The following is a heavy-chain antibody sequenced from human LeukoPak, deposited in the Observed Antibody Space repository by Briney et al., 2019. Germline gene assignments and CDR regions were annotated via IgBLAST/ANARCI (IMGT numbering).Heavy chain of an antibody. CDR3: ARGHYGLDV. J-gene: IGHJ6*02. CDR2: INQDGSEK. CDR1: EFTFSSHW. Sequence: GGSLRLSCAASEFTFSSHWLTWVRQAPGEGLEWVAHINQDGSEKDYVDSVKGRFTISRDNAKNSLYLQMNSLRAEDTAVYYGARGHYGLDVWGQGTTVTVSS. V-gene: IGHV3-7*04.